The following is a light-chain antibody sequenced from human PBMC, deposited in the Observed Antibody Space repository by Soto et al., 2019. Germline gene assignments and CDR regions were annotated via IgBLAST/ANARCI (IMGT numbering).Light chain of an antibody. V-gene: IGLV1-40*01. CDR1: SSNIGAGYD. Sequence: QPVLTQPPSVSGAPGQRVTISCTGSSSNIGAGYDVHWYQRFPGTAPKLLIYANNNRPSGVPDRFSGSKSGTSASLAITGLQVEDEADYYCQSYDSSLSGYVVFGGGTKLTVL. CDR2: ANN. J-gene: IGLJ2*01. CDR3: QSYDSSLSGYVV.